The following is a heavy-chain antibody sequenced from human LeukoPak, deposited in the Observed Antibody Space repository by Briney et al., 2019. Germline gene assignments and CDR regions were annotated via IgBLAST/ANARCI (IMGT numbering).Heavy chain of an antibody. J-gene: IGHJ4*02. V-gene: IGHV4-34*01. CDR2: INHSGST. CDR1: GGSFSGYY. D-gene: IGHD6-6*01. Sequence: SETLSLTCAVYGGSFSGYYWSWIRQPPGKGLEWIGEINHSGSTNYDPSLKSRVTISVDTSKNQFSLKLSSVTAADTAVYYCARGSIAARHFDYWGQGTLVTVSS. CDR3: ARGSIAARHFDY.